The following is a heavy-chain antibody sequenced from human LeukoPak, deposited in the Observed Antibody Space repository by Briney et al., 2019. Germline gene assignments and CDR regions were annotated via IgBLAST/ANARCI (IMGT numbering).Heavy chain of an antibody. V-gene: IGHV3-23*01. Sequence: GGSLRLSCAVSGFTFSGHVMHWVRQAPGKGLEWVSAISGSGGSTYYADSVKGRFTISRDNSKNTLYLQMNSLRAEDTAVYYCAIRLGSNWGQGTLDTVSS. CDR1: GFTFSGHV. CDR2: ISGSGGST. J-gene: IGHJ4*01. CDR3: AIRLGSN.